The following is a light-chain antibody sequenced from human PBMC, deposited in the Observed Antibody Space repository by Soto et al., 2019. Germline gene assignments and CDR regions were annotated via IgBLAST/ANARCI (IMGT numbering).Light chain of an antibody. V-gene: IGKV1-5*03. CDR2: KAS. Sequence: DIQMTQSPSTLSASVGDRVTITCRASQSISSWLAWYQQKPGKAPKLLIYKASSLESGVPSRFSGSGSGTEFTLTISSLQADDFATYYCQQYNSYSWTFGQGIKVEIK. CDR3: QQYNSYSWT. CDR1: QSISSW. J-gene: IGKJ1*01.